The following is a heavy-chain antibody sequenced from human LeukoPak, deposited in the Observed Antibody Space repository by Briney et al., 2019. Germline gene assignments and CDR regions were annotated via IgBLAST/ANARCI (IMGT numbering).Heavy chain of an antibody. CDR2: ISYDGSNK. CDR1: GFTFSTYD. V-gene: IGHV3-30*18. D-gene: IGHD5-18*01. CDR3: AKGGGYSYRVEY. J-gene: IGHJ4*02. Sequence: GGSLRLSCAASGFTFSTYDMHWVRQAPGKGLEWVAIISYDGSNKYYTDSVKGRFTISRDNPKNTLYLQMNSLRSEDTAMYYCAKGGGYSYRVEYWGQGILVTVSS.